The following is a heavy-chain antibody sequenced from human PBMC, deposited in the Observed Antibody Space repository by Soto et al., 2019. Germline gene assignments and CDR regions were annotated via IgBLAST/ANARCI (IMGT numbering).Heavy chain of an antibody. CDR3: ATHPPYGPLDH. CDR2: IYYSEST. J-gene: IGHJ4*02. V-gene: IGHV4-39*01. Sequence: SETLSLTCTVSGGSVSSTPYYWGWIRQPPGKGLEWIGNIYYSESTYYNPSLKSRVTISVDTSKNQFSLRLTSVTAADTAVYYCATHPPYGPLDHWGQGTLVTVSS. D-gene: IGHD4-17*01. CDR1: GGSVSSTPYY.